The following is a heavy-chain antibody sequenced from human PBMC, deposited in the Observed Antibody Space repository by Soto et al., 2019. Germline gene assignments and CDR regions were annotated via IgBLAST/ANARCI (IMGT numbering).Heavy chain of an antibody. CDR1: GGPFSSYA. CDR2: IIPIFGTA. Sequence: GXSVKGSCNASGGPFSSYAISWVRQAPGQGLEWMGGIIPIFGTANYAQKFQCRVTITADESTSTAYMELSSLRSEDTAVYYCARDQWRKARRTYYYYGMDVWGQGTTVTVSS. CDR3: ARDQWRKARRTYYYYGMDV. J-gene: IGHJ6*02. V-gene: IGHV1-69*01. D-gene: IGHD6-19*01.